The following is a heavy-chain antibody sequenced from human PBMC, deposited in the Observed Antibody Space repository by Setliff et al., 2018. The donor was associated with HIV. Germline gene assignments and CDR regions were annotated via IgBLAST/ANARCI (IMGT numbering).Heavy chain of an antibody. D-gene: IGHD2-8*01. CDR2: IYDDSRT. J-gene: IGHJ5*02. CDR1: GFTVSSNY. Sequence: GGSLRLSCAASGFTVSSNYMTWVRQAPGKGLEWVSLIYDDSRTYYADSVKGRFTISRDTSINILYLHMNRLIAEDTAVYYCAALSLRTNAVYGVISTRFDPWGQGTLVTVSS. CDR3: AALSLRTNAVYGVISTRFDP. V-gene: IGHV3-53*01.